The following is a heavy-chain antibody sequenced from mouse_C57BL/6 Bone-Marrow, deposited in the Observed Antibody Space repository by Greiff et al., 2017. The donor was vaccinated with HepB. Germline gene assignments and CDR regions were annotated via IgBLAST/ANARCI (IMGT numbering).Heavy chain of an antibody. CDR3: TTDGSSSAWFAY. V-gene: IGHV14-4*01. CDR1: GFNIKDDY. CDR2: IDPENGDT. Sequence: VQLQQSGAELVRPGASVKLSCTASGFNIKDDYMHWVKQRPEQGLEWIGWIDPENGDTEYAAKFQGKATITADTSSNTAYLQLSSLTSEDTAVYYCTTDGSSSAWFAYWGQATLVTVSA. J-gene: IGHJ3*01. D-gene: IGHD1-1*01.